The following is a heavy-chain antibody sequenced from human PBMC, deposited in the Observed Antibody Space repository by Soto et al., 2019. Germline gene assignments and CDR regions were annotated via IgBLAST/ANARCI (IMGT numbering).Heavy chain of an antibody. J-gene: IGHJ4*02. D-gene: IGHD6-13*01. CDR3: AREVHSSSWGYFDY. Sequence: ASVKVSCTASGYTFTVYYMHWVRQAPGQGLEWMGWINPNSGGTNYAQKFQGWVTMTRDTSISTAYMELSRLRSDDTAVYYCAREVHSSSWGYFDYWGQGTLVTVSS. CDR2: INPNSGGT. CDR1: GYTFTVYY. V-gene: IGHV1-2*04.